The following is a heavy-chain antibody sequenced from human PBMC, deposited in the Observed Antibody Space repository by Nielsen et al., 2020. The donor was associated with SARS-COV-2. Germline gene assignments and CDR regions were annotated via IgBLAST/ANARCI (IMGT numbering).Heavy chain of an antibody. CDR3: ASYYYDSSGQTPVYFDY. CDR2: INPNSGGT. CDR1: GYTFTGYY. V-gene: IGHV1-2*06. Sequence: ASVKVSCKASGYTFTGYYMHWVRQAPGQGLEWMGRINPNSGGTNYAQKFQGRVTMTRDTSISTAYMELSRLRSDDTAVYYCASYYYDSSGQTPVYFDYWGQGTLVTVSS. J-gene: IGHJ4*02. D-gene: IGHD3-22*01.